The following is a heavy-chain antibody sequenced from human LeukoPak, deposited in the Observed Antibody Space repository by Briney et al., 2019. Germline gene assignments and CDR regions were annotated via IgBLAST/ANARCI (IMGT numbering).Heavy chain of an antibody. J-gene: IGHJ4*02. Sequence: PSETLSLTCAVYGGSFSGYYWIWIRQPPGKGLEWIGEINHSGSTNYNPSLKSRVTISVDTSKNQFSLKLSSVTAADTAVYYCARTPIIVVVTAIGNYFDYWGQGTLVTVSS. CDR2: INHSGST. V-gene: IGHV4-34*01. D-gene: IGHD2-21*02. CDR1: GGSFSGYY. CDR3: ARTPIIVVVTAIGNYFDY.